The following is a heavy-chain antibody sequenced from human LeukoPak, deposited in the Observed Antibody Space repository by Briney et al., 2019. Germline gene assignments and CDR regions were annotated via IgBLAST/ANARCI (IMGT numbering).Heavy chain of an antibody. D-gene: IGHD7-27*01. CDR3: ARDLHWGPDY. CDR1: GYTFTGYY. CDR2: INPNTGDI. Sequence: ASVKVSCKASGYTFTGYYMHWVRQAPGQGLEWMGWINPNTGDINYAQKFQGRVTMTRDMSINTAYMGLSRLRFDDTAVYYCARDLHWGPDYWGQGTLVTVSS. J-gene: IGHJ4*02. V-gene: IGHV1-2*02.